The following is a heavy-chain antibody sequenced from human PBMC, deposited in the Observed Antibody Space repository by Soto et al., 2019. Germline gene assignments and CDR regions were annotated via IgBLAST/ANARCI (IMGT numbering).Heavy chain of an antibody. V-gene: IGHV3-33*01. Sequence: PGGSLRLSCAASGFTFSSCGMHWVRQVPGKGLEWVAVIWYDGSNKNYADSVKGRFTISRDNSKSTLYLQMNSLRAEDTAVYYCARAYSSSLGGLDVWGQGTTVTVSS. D-gene: IGHD6-13*01. CDR3: ARAYSSSLGGLDV. CDR1: GFTFSSCG. J-gene: IGHJ6*02. CDR2: IWYDGSNK.